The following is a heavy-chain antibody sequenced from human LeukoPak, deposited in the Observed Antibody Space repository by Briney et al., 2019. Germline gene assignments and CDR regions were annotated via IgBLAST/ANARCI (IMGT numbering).Heavy chain of an antibody. J-gene: IGHJ3*02. CDR3: ARAARLVYDFWSGYSHDAFDI. V-gene: IGHV4-30-4*08. D-gene: IGHD3-3*01. Sequence: SQTLSLTCTVSGGSISSGDYYWSWIRQPPGKGLEWIGYIYYSRSTYYNPSLKSRVSISVDTSKNQFSLKLSSVTAADTAVYYCARAARLVYDFWSGYSHDAFDIWGQGTMVTVSS. CDR1: GGSISSGDYY. CDR2: IYYSRST.